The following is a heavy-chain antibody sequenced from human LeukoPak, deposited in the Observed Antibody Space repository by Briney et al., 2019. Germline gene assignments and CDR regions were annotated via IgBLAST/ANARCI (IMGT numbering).Heavy chain of an antibody. CDR1: GFTFGTYA. Sequence: PGGSLRLSCAASGFTFGTYAMSWVRQAPGKGLEWISAISGSGGSTYYADSVKGRFTISRDNSKNTLYLQMNSLRAEDTAVYYCARGDGYNFKNWGQGTLVTVSS. V-gene: IGHV3-23*01. J-gene: IGHJ4*02. D-gene: IGHD5-24*01. CDR2: ISGSGGST. CDR3: ARGDGYNFKN.